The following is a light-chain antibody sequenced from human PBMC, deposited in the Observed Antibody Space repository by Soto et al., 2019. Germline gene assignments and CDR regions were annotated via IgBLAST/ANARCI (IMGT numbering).Light chain of an antibody. J-gene: IGLJ2*01. V-gene: IGLV2-14*01. CDR2: EVS. CDR3: QSYDSSLSGVV. CDR1: SSDIGGYNF. Sequence: QSALTQPASVSGSPGQSITISCTGTSSDIGGYNFVSWYHQHPGKAPKLMIYEVSNRPSGVSDRFSGSKSGNTASLTISGLQAEDEADYYCQSYDSSLSGVVFGGGTKLTVL.